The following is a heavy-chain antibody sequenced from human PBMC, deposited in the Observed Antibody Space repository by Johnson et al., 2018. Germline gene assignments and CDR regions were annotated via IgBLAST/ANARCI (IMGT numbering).Heavy chain of an antibody. Sequence: VQLVESGGGLVQPGRSLRLSCTASGFTFGDYAMSWFRQAPGKGLEWVGFIRSKAHGGTTEYAASVKGRFNISRDDSKSIAYLQMNSLKTDDTAVYYCTMSIGEGYNSLDAFDLWGQGTMVTVSS. D-gene: IGHD5-24*01. J-gene: IGHJ3*01. CDR1: GFTFGDYA. CDR3: TMSIGEGYNSLDAFDL. CDR2: IRSKAHGGTT. V-gene: IGHV3-49*03.